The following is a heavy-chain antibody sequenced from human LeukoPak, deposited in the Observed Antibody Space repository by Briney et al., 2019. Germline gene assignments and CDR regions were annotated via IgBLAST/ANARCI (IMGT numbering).Heavy chain of an antibody. Sequence: PSGGSLRLSCAASGFTFDDYTMHWVRQAPGKGLEWVSLISWDGGSTYYADSVKGRFTISRDNSKNTLYLQMNSLKTEDTAVYYCTTERSGAFHIWGQGTMVTVSS. V-gene: IGHV3-43*01. D-gene: IGHD3-10*01. CDR3: TTERSGAFHI. CDR2: ISWDGGST. CDR1: GFTFDDYT. J-gene: IGHJ3*02.